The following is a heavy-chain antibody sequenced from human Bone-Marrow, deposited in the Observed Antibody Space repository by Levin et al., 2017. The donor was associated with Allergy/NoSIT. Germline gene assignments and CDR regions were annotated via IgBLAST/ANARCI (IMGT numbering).Heavy chain of an antibody. CDR1: GGSISSSSYY. Sequence: SETLSLTCTVSGGSISSSSYYWGWIRQPPGKGLEWIGSIYYSGSTYYNPSLKSRVTISVDTSKNQFSLKLSSVTAADTAVYYCARGSGNDVEWFDPWGQGTLVTVSS. D-gene: IGHD1-1*01. J-gene: IGHJ5*02. CDR3: ARGSGNDVEWFDP. V-gene: IGHV4-39*01. CDR2: IYYSGST.